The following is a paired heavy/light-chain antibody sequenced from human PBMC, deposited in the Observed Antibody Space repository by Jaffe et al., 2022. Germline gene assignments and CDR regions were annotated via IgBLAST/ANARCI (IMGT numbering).Light chain of an antibody. J-gene: IGLJ1*01. CDR2: QDS. Sequence: SYELTQPPSVSVSPGQTASITCSGDKLGDKYACWYQQKPGQSPVLVIYQDSKRPSGIPERFSGSNSGNTATLTISGTQAMDEADYYCQAWDSSAYVFGTGTKVTVL. V-gene: IGLV3-1*01. CDR3: QAWDSSAYV. CDR1: KLGDKY.
Heavy chain of an antibody. D-gene: IGHD1-20*01. J-gene: IGHJ3*02. Sequence: QVQLVQSGAEVKKPGASVKVSCKASGYTFTSYGISWVRQAPGQGLEWMGWISAYNGNTNYAQKLQGRVTMTTDTSTSTAYMELRSLRSDDTAVYYCARGVHGVINWNDAGNDAFDIWGQGTMVTVSS. CDR2: ISAYNGNT. CDR1: GYTFTSYG. CDR3: ARGVHGVINWNDAGNDAFDI. V-gene: IGHV1-18*01.